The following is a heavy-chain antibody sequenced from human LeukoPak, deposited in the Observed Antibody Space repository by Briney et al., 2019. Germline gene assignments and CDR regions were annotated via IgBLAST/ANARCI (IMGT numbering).Heavy chain of an antibody. Sequence: GGSLRLSCAASGFTFSSYAMHWVRQAPGKGLEWVAVISYDGSNKYYADSVKGRFTISRDNPKNTLYLQMNSLRAEDTAVYYCARCPRGVDFSWFDPWGQGTLVTVSS. J-gene: IGHJ5*02. D-gene: IGHD3/OR15-3a*01. V-gene: IGHV3-30-3*01. CDR1: GFTFSSYA. CDR2: ISYDGSNK. CDR3: ARCPRGVDFSWFDP.